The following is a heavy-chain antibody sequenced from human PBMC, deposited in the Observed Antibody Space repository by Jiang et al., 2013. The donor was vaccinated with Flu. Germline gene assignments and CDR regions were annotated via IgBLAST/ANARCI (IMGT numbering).Heavy chain of an antibody. V-gene: IGHV3-30*03. J-gene: IGHJ4*02. CDR1: GFSFSDYG. CDR3: ARVGGHLAFDN. CDR2: ISYEGSDK. D-gene: IGHD1-26*01. Sequence: QLLESGGGVVQPGRSLRLSCAASGFSFSDYGMHWVRQAPGKGLEWVAFISYEGSDKYYADSVKGRFTISRDNSKNTLYLQMNSLRAEDTAVYYCARVGGHLAFDNWGQGTLVTVSS.